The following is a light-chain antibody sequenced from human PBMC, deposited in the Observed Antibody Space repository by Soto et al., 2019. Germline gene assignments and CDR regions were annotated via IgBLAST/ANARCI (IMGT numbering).Light chain of an antibody. CDR2: EVT. CDR1: SSDVGAYNF. J-gene: IGLJ1*01. V-gene: IGLV2-14*01. Sequence: QSALTQPASLSGSPGQSITISCTGTSSDVGAYNFVSWYQHHPGRAPKLIIYEVTIRPSGVSNRFSGSKSGNTASLTISGLQAEDEAYYYCSSYTTSAPYVFGSGTKVTVL. CDR3: SSYTTSAPYV.